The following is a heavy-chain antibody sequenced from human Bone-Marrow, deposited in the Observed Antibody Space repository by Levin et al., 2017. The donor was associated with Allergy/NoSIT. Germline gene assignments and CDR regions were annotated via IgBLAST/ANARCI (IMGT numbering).Heavy chain of an antibody. CDR1: GFTFTDYY. CDR3: AKVGSAYYGSQNWIGPFFDY. D-gene: IGHD3-10*01. CDR2: ISSRSSYT. J-gene: IGHJ4*02. V-gene: IGHV3-11*05. Sequence: PGGSLRLSCAASGFTFTDYYMSWIRQAPGKGLEWVSYISSRSSYTNYADSVKGRFTISRDNAKKSLYLQMNSLRAEDTAVYYCAKVGSAYYGSQNWIGPFFDYWGQGALVTVSS.